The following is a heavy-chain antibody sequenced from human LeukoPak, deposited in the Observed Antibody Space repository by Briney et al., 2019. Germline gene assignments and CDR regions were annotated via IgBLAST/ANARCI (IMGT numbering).Heavy chain of an antibody. Sequence: ASVKVSCKASGYTFTSYYMHWVRQAPGQGLEWMGIINPSGGSTSYAQKFQGRVTMTRDTSTSTVYMELSSLRSDDTAVYYCARFAIVATIKNWFDPWGQGTLVTVSS. J-gene: IGHJ5*02. D-gene: IGHD5-12*01. V-gene: IGHV1-46*01. CDR2: INPSGGST. CDR3: ARFAIVATIKNWFDP. CDR1: GYTFTSYY.